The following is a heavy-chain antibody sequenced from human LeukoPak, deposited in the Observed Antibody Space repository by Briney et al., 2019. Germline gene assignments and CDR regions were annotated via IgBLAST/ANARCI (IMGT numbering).Heavy chain of an antibody. J-gene: IGHJ4*02. CDR1: GFTFSSYA. D-gene: IGHD2-15*01. CDR2: ISSSGGST. Sequence: HPGGSLRLSCAASGFTFSSYAMSWVRQAPGKGLEWVSAISSSGGSTNYADSVKGRFTISRDNSKNTLYLQMNSLRAEDTAVYYCAKDVRCSGGSCYFYFDYWGQGTLVTVSS. V-gene: IGHV3-23*01. CDR3: AKDVRCSGGSCYFYFDY.